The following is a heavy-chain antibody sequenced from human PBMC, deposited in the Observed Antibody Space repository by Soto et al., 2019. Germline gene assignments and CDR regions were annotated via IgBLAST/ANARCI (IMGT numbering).Heavy chain of an antibody. Sequence: QVTLKESGPVLVKPTETLTLTCTVSGFSLSNARMGVSWIRQPPGKALEWLAHIFSNDEKSYSTSLKSRLTISKDPSKSQVVLTMTHMDPVDTATYYCARILMPLDLYGSGSYYYFDYWGQGTLVTVSS. CDR1: GFSLSNARMG. CDR3: ARILMPLDLYGSGSYYYFDY. D-gene: IGHD3-10*01. CDR2: IFSNDEK. V-gene: IGHV2-26*01. J-gene: IGHJ4*02.